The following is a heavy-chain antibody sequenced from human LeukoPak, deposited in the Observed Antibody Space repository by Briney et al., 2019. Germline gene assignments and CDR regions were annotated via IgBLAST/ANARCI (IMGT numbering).Heavy chain of an antibody. CDR2: INHSGST. D-gene: IGHD1-20*01. J-gene: IGHJ4*02. CDR3: ARILNWPWGFDY. Sequence: PSETLSLTCTVSGVSISSSSYYWGWIRQPPGKGLEWIGEINHSGSTNYNPSLKSRVTISVDTSKNQFSLKLSSVTAADTAVYYCARILNWPWGFDYWGQGTPVTVSS. CDR1: GVSISSSSYY. V-gene: IGHV4-39*07.